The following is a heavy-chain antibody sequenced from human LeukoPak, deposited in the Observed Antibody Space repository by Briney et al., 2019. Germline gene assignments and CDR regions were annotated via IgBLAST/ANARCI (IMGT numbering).Heavy chain of an antibody. D-gene: IGHD3-10*01. V-gene: IGHV4-34*01. Sequence: SETLSLTCAVYGGSFSGYYWSWIRXPXGXGLEWIGEINHSGSTNYNPSLKSRVTISVDTSKNQFSLKLSSVTAADTAVYYCATMVRGVLVYFDYWGQGTLVTVSS. CDR3: ATMVRGVLVYFDY. CDR1: GGSFSGYY. J-gene: IGHJ4*02. CDR2: INHSGST.